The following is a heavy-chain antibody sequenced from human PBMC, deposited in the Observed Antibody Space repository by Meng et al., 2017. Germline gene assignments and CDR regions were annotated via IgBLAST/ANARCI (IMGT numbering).Heavy chain of an antibody. V-gene: IGHV1-69*06. D-gene: IGHD1-26*01. J-gene: IGHJ4*02. CDR1: AGTLSSYA. CDR3: ARDGVGATEGYFDY. CDR2: IIPIFGTA. Sequence: VTSLAEVRQPRSSGNFSCTAVAGTLSSYACSWMQQPPGQGLEWMGGIIPIFGTANYAQKFQGRVTITADKSTSTAYMELSSLRSEDTAVYYCARDGVGATEGYFDYWGQGTLVTVSS.